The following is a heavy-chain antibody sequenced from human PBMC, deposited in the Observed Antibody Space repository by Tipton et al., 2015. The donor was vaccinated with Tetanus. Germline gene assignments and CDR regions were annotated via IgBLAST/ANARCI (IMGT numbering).Heavy chain of an antibody. V-gene: IGHV3-21*01. CDR2: ISSSSTYI. CDR3: ARVRGYCSSTTCPGIDY. CDR1: GFTFSSYS. J-gene: IGHJ4*02. D-gene: IGHD2-2*01. Sequence: AVSGFTFSSYSMNWIRQAPGKGLEWVSSISSSSTYIYYADSVKGRFTISRDNAKNSLYLQMNSLRAEDTAVYYCARVRGYCSSTTCPGIDYWGQGTLVTVSS.